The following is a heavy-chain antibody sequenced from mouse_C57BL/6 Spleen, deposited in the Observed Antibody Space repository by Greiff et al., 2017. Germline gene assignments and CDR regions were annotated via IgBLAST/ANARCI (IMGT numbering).Heavy chain of an antibody. CDR3: ARHDPGFAY. CDR1: GYAFSSSW. J-gene: IGHJ3*01. CDR2: IYPGDGDT. Sequence: VKLQESGPELVKPGASVKISCKASGYAFSSSWMNWVKQRPGKGLEWIGRIYPGDGDTNYNGKFKGKATLTADKSSSTAYMQLSSLTSEDSAVYFCARHDPGFAYWGQGTLVTVSA. V-gene: IGHV1-82*01.